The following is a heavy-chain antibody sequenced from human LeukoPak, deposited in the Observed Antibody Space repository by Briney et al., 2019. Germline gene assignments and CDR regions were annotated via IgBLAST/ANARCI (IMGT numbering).Heavy chain of an antibody. D-gene: IGHD2-15*01. Sequence: PSETLSLTCTVSGGSISSSSYYWGWIRQPPGKGLEWIGSIYYSGSTYYKPSLKSRVTISVDTSKNQFSLKLSSVTAADTAVYYCASQYCSGGSCYWGYFDYWGQGTLVTVSS. CDR1: GGSISSSSYY. CDR3: ASQYCSGGSCYWGYFDY. J-gene: IGHJ4*02. CDR2: IYYSGST. V-gene: IGHV4-39*01.